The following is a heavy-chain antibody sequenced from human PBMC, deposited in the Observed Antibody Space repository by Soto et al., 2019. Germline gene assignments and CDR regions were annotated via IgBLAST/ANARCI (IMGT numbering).Heavy chain of an antibody. CDR3: AREDIVVVPAAMPRYQYFDY. CDR1: GGTLSSYA. CDR2: IIPIFGTA. V-gene: IGHV1-69*13. D-gene: IGHD2-2*01. J-gene: IGHJ4*02. Sequence: VKVSCKASGGTLSSYAISWVRQAPGQGLEWMGGIIPIFGTANYAQKFQGRVTITADESTSTAYMELSSLRSEDTAVYYCAREDIVVVPAAMPRYQYFDYWGQGTLVTVSS.